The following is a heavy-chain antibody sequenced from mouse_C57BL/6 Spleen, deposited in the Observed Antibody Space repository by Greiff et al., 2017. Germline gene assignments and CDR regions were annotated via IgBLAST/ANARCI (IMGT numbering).Heavy chain of an antibody. CDR3: AIITTVVAPSFDY. D-gene: IGHD1-1*01. J-gene: IGHJ2*01. CDR2: IYPGDGDT. CDR1: GYAFSSSW. V-gene: IGHV1-82*01. Sequence: QVQLQQSGPELVKPGASVKISCKASGYAFSSSWMNWVKQRPGKGLEWIGRIYPGDGDTNYNGKFKGKATLTADKSSSTAYMQLSSLTSEDSAVYFCAIITTVVAPSFDYWGQGTTLTVSS.